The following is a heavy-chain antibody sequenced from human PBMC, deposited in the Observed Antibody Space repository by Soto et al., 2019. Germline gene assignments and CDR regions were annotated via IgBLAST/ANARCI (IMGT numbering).Heavy chain of an antibody. Sequence: GGSLRLSCAASGFTFSSYGMHWVRQAPGKGLEWVAVIWYDGSNKYYAESVKGRFTISRDNSKNTLYLQMNSLRAEDTAVYYCARDQWLGHYFDYWGQGTLVTVSS. CDR2: IWYDGSNK. V-gene: IGHV3-33*01. J-gene: IGHJ4*02. D-gene: IGHD6-19*01. CDR3: ARDQWLGHYFDY. CDR1: GFTFSSYG.